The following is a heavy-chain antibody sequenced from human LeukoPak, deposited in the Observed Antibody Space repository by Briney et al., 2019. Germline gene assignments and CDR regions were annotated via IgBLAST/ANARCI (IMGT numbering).Heavy chain of an antibody. V-gene: IGHV3-53*01. CDR2: IYSGGST. D-gene: IGHD4-17*01. J-gene: IGHJ6*02. Sequence: GRSLRLSCAASGFTVSSNYMSWVRQAPGKGLEWVSVIYSGGSTYYADSVKGRFTISRDNSKNTLYLQMNSLRAEDTAVYYCARITVTTPQSLYYYYYGMDVWGQGTTVTVSS. CDR1: GFTVSSNY. CDR3: ARITVTTPQSLYYYYYGMDV.